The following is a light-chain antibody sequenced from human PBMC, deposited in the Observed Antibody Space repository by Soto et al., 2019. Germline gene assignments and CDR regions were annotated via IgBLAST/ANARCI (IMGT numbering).Light chain of an antibody. CDR1: QSVSTY. Sequence: EIVLTQSPATLSLSPGERATLSCRASQSVSTYLAWYQQKPGQAPRLLIYDASNRATDIPDRFSGSGSGTDFTLTIRSLDPEDFAVYYCHQRSKWPLTFGGGTKVEIK. CDR3: HQRSKWPLT. V-gene: IGKV3-11*01. J-gene: IGKJ4*01. CDR2: DAS.